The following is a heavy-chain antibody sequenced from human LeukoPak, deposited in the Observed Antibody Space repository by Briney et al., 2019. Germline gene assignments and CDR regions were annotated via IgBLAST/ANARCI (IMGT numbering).Heavy chain of an antibody. CDR1: GYTFTGYY. Sequence: VASVKVSCKASGYTFTGYYMHWVRQAPGQGLEWMGWINPNSGGTNYAQKFQGRVTMTRDTSISTAYMELSRLRSDDTAVYYCARNPGSIAAAGEADYWGQGTLVTVS. CDR2: INPNSGGT. CDR3: ARNPGSIAAAGEADY. J-gene: IGHJ4*02. D-gene: IGHD6-13*01. V-gene: IGHV1-2*02.